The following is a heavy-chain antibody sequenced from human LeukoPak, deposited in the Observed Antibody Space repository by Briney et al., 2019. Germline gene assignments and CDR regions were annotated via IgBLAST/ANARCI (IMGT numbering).Heavy chain of an antibody. Sequence: GWSLTLSCASSGFTFSSYIMNGVRQAPGKGLEWVASINNSSSYIYYAYSLNDRLTISIDNASHELYLQINDLRAEDTAVYYCARGTPTPRDFDSWGQGTLVTVSS. CDR2: INNSSSYI. J-gene: IGHJ4*02. D-gene: IGHD2-15*01. CDR1: GFTFSSYI. V-gene: IGHV3-21*06. CDR3: ARGTPTPRDFDS.